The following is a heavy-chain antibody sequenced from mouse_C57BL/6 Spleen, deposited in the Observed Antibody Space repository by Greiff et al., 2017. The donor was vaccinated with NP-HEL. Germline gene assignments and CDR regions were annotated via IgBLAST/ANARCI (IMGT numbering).Heavy chain of an antibody. J-gene: IGHJ4*01. CDR2: IDPSDSYT. V-gene: IGHV1-50*01. Sequence: QVQLQQSGAELVKPGASVKLSCKASGYTFTSYWMQWVKQRPGQGLEWIGEIDPSDSYTNYNQKFKGKATLTVDTSSSTAYMQLSSLTSEDSAVYYCARRNYGNLYYYAMDYWGQGTSVTVSS. CDR1: GYTFTSYW. CDR3: ARRNYGNLYYYAMDY. D-gene: IGHD2-1*01.